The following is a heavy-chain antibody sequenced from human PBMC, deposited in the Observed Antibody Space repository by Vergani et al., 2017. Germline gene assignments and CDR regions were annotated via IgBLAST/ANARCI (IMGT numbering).Heavy chain of an antibody. CDR3: ARLQRSALHWFDP. Sequence: QLQLQESGPGLVKPSETLSLTCTVSGGSISSSSYYWGWVRQPPGKGLEWIGSIYYSGSTYYNPSLKSRVTISVDTSKNQFSLKLSSVTAADTAVYYGARLQRSALHWFDPWGQGTLVTVSS. D-gene: IGHD5-18*01. CDR2: IYYSGST. CDR1: GGSISSSSYY. J-gene: IGHJ5*02. V-gene: IGHV4-39*01.